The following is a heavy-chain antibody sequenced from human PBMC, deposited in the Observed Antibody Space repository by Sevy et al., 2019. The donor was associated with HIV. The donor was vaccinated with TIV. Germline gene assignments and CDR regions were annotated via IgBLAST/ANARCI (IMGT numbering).Heavy chain of an antibody. CDR3: AKERVYCSGGTCKPGGWFDP. D-gene: IGHD2-15*01. CDR2: INSNSGGT. Sequence: ASVKVSCKASGYTFTGYYMHWVRQAPGQGLEWMGWINSNSGGTKYAQKFQGRVTMTRDTSISTAYMELSRLRSDATAVYYCAKERVYCSGGTCKPGGWFDPWGQGTLVTVSS. J-gene: IGHJ5*02. CDR1: GYTFTGYY. V-gene: IGHV1-2*02.